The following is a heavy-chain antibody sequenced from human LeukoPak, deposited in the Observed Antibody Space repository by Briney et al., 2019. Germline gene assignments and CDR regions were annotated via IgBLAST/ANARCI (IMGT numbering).Heavy chain of an antibody. CDR2: ISSSSSTI. CDR1: GFTFSSYG. D-gene: IGHD1-26*01. V-gene: IGHV3-48*01. CDR3: AKEAPGGWDGDYLDY. J-gene: IGHJ4*02. Sequence: PGGSLRLSCAASGFTFSSYGMSWVRQAPGKGLEWVSYISSSSSTIYYADSVKGRFTISRDNSKNTLYLQMNSLRAEDTAVYYCAKEAPGGWDGDYLDYWGQGTLVTVSS.